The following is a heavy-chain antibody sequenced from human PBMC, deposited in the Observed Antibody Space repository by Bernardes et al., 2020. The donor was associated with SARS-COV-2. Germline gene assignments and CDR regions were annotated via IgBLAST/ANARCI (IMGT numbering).Heavy chain of an antibody. CDR2: IYYRGNS. Sequence: WETLSLTCTVSGGSITSSYYWGWIRQPPGKGLEWIGSIYYRGNSYYNPSLKSRVTISVDTSKNQFSLKLSSVTAADTAVYYCARVEDFWSGPNGYWGQGTLVTVSS. D-gene: IGHD3-3*01. CDR3: ARVEDFWSGPNGY. CDR1: GGSITSSYY. V-gene: IGHV4-39*01. J-gene: IGHJ4*02.